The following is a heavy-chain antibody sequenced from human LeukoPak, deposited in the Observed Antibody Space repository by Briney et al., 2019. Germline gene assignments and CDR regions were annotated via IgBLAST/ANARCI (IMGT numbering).Heavy chain of an antibody. CDR1: GYTLTELS. V-gene: IGHV1-24*01. CDR2: FDPEDGET. Sequence: ASVKVSCKVSGYTLTELSMHWVRQAPGKGLEWMGGFDPEDGETIYAQKFQGRVTMAEDTSTDTAYMELSSLRSEDTAVYYCATGIGGRWDLLEPLDYWGQGTLVTVSS. CDR3: ATGIGGRWDLLEPLDY. J-gene: IGHJ4*02. D-gene: IGHD1-26*01.